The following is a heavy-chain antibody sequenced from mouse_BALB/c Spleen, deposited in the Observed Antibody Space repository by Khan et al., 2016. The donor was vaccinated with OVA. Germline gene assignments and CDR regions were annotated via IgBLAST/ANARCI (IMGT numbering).Heavy chain of an antibody. CDR2: ISYSGST. CDR3: ARSVYYFYAYSMDY. Sequence: EVQLQESGPGLVKPSQSLSLTCTVTDFSIASEYAWNWIRQFPGNKLEWMGYISYSGSTSYNSSLKSRISITRDTSKNQFFLRFNSVTTADTATSFCARSVYYFYAYSMDYWGQGASVTVSS. CDR1: DFSIASEYA. D-gene: IGHD2-2*01. J-gene: IGHJ4*01. V-gene: IGHV3-2*02.